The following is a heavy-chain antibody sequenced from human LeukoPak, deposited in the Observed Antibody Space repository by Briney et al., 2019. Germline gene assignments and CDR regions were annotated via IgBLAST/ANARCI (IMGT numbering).Heavy chain of an antibody. CDR2: ISAYNGNT. CDR3: ARGGGDCSGGSCPKSWCDP. D-gene: IGHD2-15*01. V-gene: IGHV1-18*01. Sequence: GASVKVSCKASGYTFTSYGISWVRQAPGQGLEWMGWISAYNGNTNYAQKLQGRVTMTTDTSTSTAYMELRSLRSDDTAVYYCARGGGDCSGGSCPKSWCDPRGQGTLVTVSS. CDR1: GYTFTSYG. J-gene: IGHJ5*02.